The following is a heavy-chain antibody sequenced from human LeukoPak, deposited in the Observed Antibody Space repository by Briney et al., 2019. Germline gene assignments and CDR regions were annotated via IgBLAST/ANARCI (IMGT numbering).Heavy chain of an antibody. V-gene: IGHV3-30-3*01. CDR1: GLTFSSHA. D-gene: IGHD1-14*01. Sequence: GGSLRLSCAASGLTFSSHAMHWVRQAPGKGLEWVAAISHDGSDKHYTDSVKGRFTISRDNSRNTLYLQMNSLRAEDTAVYYCAREPGPGYFDYWGQGTLVTVSS. CDR2: ISHDGSDK. J-gene: IGHJ4*02. CDR3: AREPGPGYFDY.